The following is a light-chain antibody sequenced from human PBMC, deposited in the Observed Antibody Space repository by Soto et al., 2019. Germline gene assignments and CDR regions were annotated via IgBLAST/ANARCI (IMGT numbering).Light chain of an antibody. J-gene: IGKJ3*01. CDR3: QQSYSYPFT. CDR1: QGISSY. CDR2: AAS. Sequence: AIRMTQSPSSFSASTGDRVTITCRASQGISSYLAWYQQKPGKAPKLLIYAASTLQSGVPSRFGGSGSWTDFTLTISCLQSEDFASFYCQQSYSYPFTFGPGIKVDI. V-gene: IGKV1-8*01.